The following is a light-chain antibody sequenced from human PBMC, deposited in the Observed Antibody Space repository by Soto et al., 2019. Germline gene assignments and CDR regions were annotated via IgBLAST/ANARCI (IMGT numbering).Light chain of an antibody. V-gene: IGLV2-14*01. J-gene: IGLJ1*01. CDR1: SNDIGGYNT. Sequence: SVLTQPASVSGSPGQSITISCTGTSNDIGGYNTVSWYQQHPGKAPKLMIYAVSNRPSGVSNRFSGSKSGNTASLTISGLQAEDEADYYCSSYVGDRTDVFGTGTRSPS. CDR3: SSYVGDRTDV. CDR2: AVS.